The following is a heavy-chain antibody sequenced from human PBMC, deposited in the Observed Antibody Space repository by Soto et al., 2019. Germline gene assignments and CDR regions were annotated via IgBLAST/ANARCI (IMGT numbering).Heavy chain of an antibody. CDR3: ARGGVRRARCCVDYYYMDV. J-gene: IGHJ6*03. CDR1: GFTFSSYW. Sequence: EVQLVESGGDLVQPGGSLRLSCAASGFTFSSYWMNWVRQAPGKGLVWVSRINSDGSSTSYADSVKGRFTISRDNAKNTLYLQMNSLRAVDTAVYYCARGGVRRARCCVDYYYMDVWGKGTTVTVSS. V-gene: IGHV3-74*01. CDR2: INSDGSST. D-gene: IGHD3-10*01.